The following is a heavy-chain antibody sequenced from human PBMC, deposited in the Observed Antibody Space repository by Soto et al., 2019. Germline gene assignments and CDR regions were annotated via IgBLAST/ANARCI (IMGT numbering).Heavy chain of an antibody. J-gene: IGHJ4*02. D-gene: IGHD3-9*01. V-gene: IGHV4-59*01. Sequence: SETLSLTCTVSGGSISSYYWSWIRQPPGKGLEWIGYIYYSGSTNYNPSLKSRVTISVDTSKNQFSLKLSSVTAADTAVYYCAGIDILTGYRFGYWGQGTLVTVSS. CDR2: IYYSGST. CDR3: AGIDILTGYRFGY. CDR1: GGSISSYY.